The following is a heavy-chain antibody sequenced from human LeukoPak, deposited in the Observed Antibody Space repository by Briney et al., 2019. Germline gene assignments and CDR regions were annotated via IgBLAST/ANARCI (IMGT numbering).Heavy chain of an antibody. V-gene: IGHV1-18*01. CDR3: ARDIAVAGFDY. CDR2: ISAYKGNT. D-gene: IGHD6-19*01. J-gene: IGHJ4*02. Sequence: ASVKVSCKASGYTFTSYGISWVRQAPGQGREWMGWISAYKGNTNYAQKLQGRVPMTTDTSTSTAYMELRSLRSDDTAVYYCARDIAVAGFDYWGQGTLVTVSS. CDR1: GYTFTSYG.